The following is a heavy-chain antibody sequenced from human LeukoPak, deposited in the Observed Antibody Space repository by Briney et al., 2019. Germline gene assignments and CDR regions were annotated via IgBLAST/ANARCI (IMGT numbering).Heavy chain of an antibody. CDR1: GYTFTSYG. CDR2: ISAYNGNT. V-gene: IGHV1-18*01. D-gene: IGHD6-13*01. J-gene: IGHJ4*02. Sequence: ASVKVSCKASGYTFTSYGISRVRQAPGQGLEWMGWISAYNGNTNYAQKLQGRVTMTTDTSTSTAYMELRSLRSDDTAVYYCARDYAEQLVPPFDYWGQGTLVTVSS. CDR3: ARDYAEQLVPPFDY.